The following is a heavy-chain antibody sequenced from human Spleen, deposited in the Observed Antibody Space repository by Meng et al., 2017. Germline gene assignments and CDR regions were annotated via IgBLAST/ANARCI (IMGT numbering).Heavy chain of an antibody. D-gene: IGHD3-22*01. CDR1: GFTFSSYA. CDR2: ISYDGSNK. J-gene: IGHJ6*02. V-gene: IGHV3-30*04. CDR3: ARDPGDYYDSSGPYYYGMDV. Sequence: GGSLRLSCAASGFTFSSYAMHWVRQAPGKGLEWVAVISYDGSNKYYADSVKGRFTISRDNSKNTLYLQMNSLRAEDTAVYYCARDPGDYYDSSGPYYYGMDVWGQGTTVTVSS.